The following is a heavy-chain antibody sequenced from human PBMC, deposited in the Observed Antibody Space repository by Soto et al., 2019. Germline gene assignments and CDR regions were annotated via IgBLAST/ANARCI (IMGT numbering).Heavy chain of an antibody. CDR1: GYTFTSYD. CDR3: ARVTDATGYSYGDDAVGY. Sequence: QVQLVQSGAEVKKPGASVKVSCKASGYTFTSYDINWVRQATGQGLEWMGWMNPNSGNTGYAQKFQGRVTMTRNTXTXTXXMELSSLRAEDMAVYYCARVTDATGYSYGDDAVGYWGQGTLVTVSS. D-gene: IGHD5-18*01. CDR2: MNPNSGNT. J-gene: IGHJ4*02. V-gene: IGHV1-8*01.